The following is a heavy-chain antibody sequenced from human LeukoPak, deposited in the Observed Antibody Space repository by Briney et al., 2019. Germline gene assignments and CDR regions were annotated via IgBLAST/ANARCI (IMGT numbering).Heavy chain of an antibody. J-gene: IGHJ4*02. CDR1: GGSISSYY. V-gene: IGHV4-59*12. CDR2: IYYSGST. Sequence: SETLSLTCTVSGGSISSYYWSWIRQPPGKGLEWIAYIYYSGSTNYNPSLKSRVTISVDTSKTQFSLKLRSVTAADTAVYYCARFFMVRGVPEGVFDYWGQGTLVTVSS. D-gene: IGHD3-10*01. CDR3: ARFFMVRGVPEGVFDY.